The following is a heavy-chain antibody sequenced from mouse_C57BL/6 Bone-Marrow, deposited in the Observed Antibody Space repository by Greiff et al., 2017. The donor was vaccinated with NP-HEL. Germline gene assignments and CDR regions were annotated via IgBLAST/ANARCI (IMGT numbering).Heavy chain of an antibody. CDR1: GYTFTSYW. CDR3: ARGGYYVYAMDY. D-gene: IGHD2-3*01. V-gene: IGHV1-69*01. J-gene: IGHJ4*01. Sequence: QVQLKQSGAELVMPGASVKLSCKASGYTFTSYWMHWVKQRPGQGLEWIGEIDPSDSYTNYNQKFKGKSTLTVDKSSSTAYMQLSSLTSEDSAVYYCARGGYYVYAMDYWGQGTSVTVSS. CDR2: IDPSDSYT.